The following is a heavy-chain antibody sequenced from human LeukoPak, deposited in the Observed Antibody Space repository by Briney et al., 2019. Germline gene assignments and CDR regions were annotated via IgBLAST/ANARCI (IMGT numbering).Heavy chain of an antibody. CDR1: GYSFSSYW. V-gene: IGHV5-51*01. J-gene: IGHJ5*02. Sequence: GESLKISCKASGYSFSSYWIGWVRQMPGKGLEWMGIIYPGDSDTRYSPFFQGQVTISADKSISTAYLQWSSLKASDTAMYYCARHSGDILTGYYRRWFDPWGQGTLVTVSS. CDR2: IYPGDSDT. D-gene: IGHD3-9*01. CDR3: ARHSGDILTGYYRRWFDP.